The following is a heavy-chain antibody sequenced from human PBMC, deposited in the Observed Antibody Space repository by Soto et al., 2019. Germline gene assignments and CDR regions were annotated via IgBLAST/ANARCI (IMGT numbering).Heavy chain of an antibody. CDR3: ASLLGELNYDYYGMDV. CDR1: GGSISSSYY. D-gene: IGHD1-26*01. CDR2: IYYSGST. V-gene: IGHV4-39*01. J-gene: IGHJ6*02. Sequence: TSETLSLTCTVSGGSISSSYYWGWIRQPPGKGLEWIGSIYYSGSTYYNPSLKSRVTISVDTSKNQFSLKLSSLTAADTAVYYCASLLGELNYDYYGMDVWGQGTTVTVSS.